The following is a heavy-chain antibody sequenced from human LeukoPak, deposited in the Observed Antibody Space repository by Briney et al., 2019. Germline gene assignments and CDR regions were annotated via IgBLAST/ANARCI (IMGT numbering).Heavy chain of an antibody. Sequence: GGSLRLSCAASGFTFSSYALHWVRQAPGKGLEWVSSICGDDGRTYYADSVKGRFTISRDISKNTLYLQVNGLRVEDTAVYYCAKGAGGSCYSPTDYWGQGTLVTVSS. D-gene: IGHD2-21*01. CDR1: GFTFSSYA. V-gene: IGHV3-23*01. CDR2: ICGDDGRT. CDR3: AKGAGGSCYSPTDY. J-gene: IGHJ4*02.